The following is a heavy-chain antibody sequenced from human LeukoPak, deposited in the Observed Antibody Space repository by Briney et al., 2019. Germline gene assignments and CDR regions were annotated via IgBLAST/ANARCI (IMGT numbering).Heavy chain of an antibody. CDR2: ISSSGSTI. J-gene: IGHJ4*02. Sequence: GGSLRLSCAASGFTFSSYSMNWVRQAPGKGLEWLSYISSSGSTIYYADSVKGRFTISRDNAKNSLYLQMNSLRAEDTAVYYCARDYGGSSPFDYWGQGTLVTVSS. CDR3: ARDYGGSSPFDY. V-gene: IGHV3-48*04. CDR1: GFTFSSYS. D-gene: IGHD4-23*01.